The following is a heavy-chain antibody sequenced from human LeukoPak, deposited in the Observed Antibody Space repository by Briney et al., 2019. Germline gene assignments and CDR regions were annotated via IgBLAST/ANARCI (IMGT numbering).Heavy chain of an antibody. J-gene: IGHJ5*02. Sequence: SETLSLTCTVSGGSISSYYWSWIRQPPGKGLEWIGYIYYSGSTNYNPSLKSRVTISVDTSKNQFSLKLSSVAAADTAVYYCARDGGYMTTPRWFDPWGQGTLVTVSS. V-gene: IGHV4-59*12. CDR1: GGSISSYY. D-gene: IGHD4-11*01. CDR3: ARDGGYMTTPRWFDP. CDR2: IYYSGST.